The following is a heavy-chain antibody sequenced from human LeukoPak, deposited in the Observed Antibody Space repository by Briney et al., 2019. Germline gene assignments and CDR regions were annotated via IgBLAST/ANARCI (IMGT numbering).Heavy chain of an antibody. J-gene: IGHJ4*02. CDR2: FDPEDGET. D-gene: IGHD3-10*01. CDR1: GYTLTELS. V-gene: IGHV1-24*01. Sequence: ASVKVSCKVSGYTLTELSMHWVRQAPGKGLEWMGGFDPEDGETIYAQKFQGRVTMTEDTSTDTAYMELSSLRSEDTAVYYCAKGVLLWFGEFFFDYWGQGTLVTVSS. CDR3: AKGVLLWFGEFFFDY.